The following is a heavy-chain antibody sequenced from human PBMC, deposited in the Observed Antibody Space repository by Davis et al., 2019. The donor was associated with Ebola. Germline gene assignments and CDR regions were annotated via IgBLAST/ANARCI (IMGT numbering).Heavy chain of an antibody. Sequence: PGGSLRLSCAASGFTLSDHYMDWVRQAPGKGLEWVGRTRNKAKGYTTEYAASVKGRFNISRDDSKNSLYLQMNSLITEDTAVYYCARDFYDSSGHYYAQHWGQGTLVTVSS. J-gene: IGHJ1*01. CDR1: GFTLSDHY. CDR3: ARDFYDSSGHYYAQH. D-gene: IGHD3-22*01. V-gene: IGHV3-72*01. CDR2: TRNKAKGYTT.